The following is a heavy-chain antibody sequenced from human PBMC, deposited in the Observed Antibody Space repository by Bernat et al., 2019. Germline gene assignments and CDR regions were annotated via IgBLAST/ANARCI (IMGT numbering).Heavy chain of an antibody. V-gene: IGHV3-33*01. D-gene: IGHD5-18*01. CDR1: GFTFSSYG. CDR2: IWYDGSNK. Sequence: QVQLVESGGGVVQPGRSLRLSCAASGFTFSSYGMHWVRQAPGKGLVWVAVIWYDGSNKYYADSVKGRFTISRCNSKNTLYQQMNRLRAADTAVYYCARDRGRSGYSYGIYWYFDLWGRGTLVTVSS. J-gene: IGHJ2*01. CDR3: ARDRGRSGYSYGIYWYFDL.